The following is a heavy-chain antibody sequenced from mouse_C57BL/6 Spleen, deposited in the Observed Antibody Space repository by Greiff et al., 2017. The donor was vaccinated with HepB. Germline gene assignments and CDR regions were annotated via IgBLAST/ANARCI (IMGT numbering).Heavy chain of an antibody. V-gene: IGHV1-61*01. CDR1: GYTFTSYW. CDR3: ARQDRVTGAY. J-gene: IGHJ3*01. D-gene: IGHD2-2*01. CDR2: IYPSDSET. Sequence: VQLQQPGAELVRPGSSVKLSCKASGYTFTSYWMDWVKQRPGQGLEWIGNIYPSDSETHYNQKFKDKATLTVDKSSSTAYMQLSSLTSEDSAVYYCARQDRVTGAYWGQGTLVTVSA.